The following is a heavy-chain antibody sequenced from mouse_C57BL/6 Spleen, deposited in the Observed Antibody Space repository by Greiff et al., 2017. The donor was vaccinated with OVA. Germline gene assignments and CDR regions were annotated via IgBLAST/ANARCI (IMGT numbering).Heavy chain of an antibody. CDR3: VRQGPHAMDY. D-gene: IGHD3-3*01. J-gene: IGHJ4*01. CDR1: GFSFNTYA. Sequence: DVKLVESGGGLVQPKGSLKLSCAASGFSFNTYAMNWVRQAPGKGLEWVARIRSKSNNYATYYADSVKDRFTISRDDSESMLYLQMNNLKTEDTAMYYCVRQGPHAMDYWGQGTSVTVSS. V-gene: IGHV10-1*01. CDR2: IRSKSNNYAT.